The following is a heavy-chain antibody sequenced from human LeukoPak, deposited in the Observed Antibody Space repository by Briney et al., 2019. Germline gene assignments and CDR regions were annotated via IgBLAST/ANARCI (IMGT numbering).Heavy chain of an antibody. Sequence: GGSLRLSCAASGFTFSSYGMHWVRQAPGKGLEWVAVIWYDGSNKYYADSVKGRFTISRDNSKNTLCLQMSSLRAEDTAVYYCARNYDSSGNDAFDIWGQGTMVTVSS. CDR2: IWYDGSNK. V-gene: IGHV3-33*01. D-gene: IGHD3-22*01. CDR1: GFTFSSYG. J-gene: IGHJ3*02. CDR3: ARNYDSSGNDAFDI.